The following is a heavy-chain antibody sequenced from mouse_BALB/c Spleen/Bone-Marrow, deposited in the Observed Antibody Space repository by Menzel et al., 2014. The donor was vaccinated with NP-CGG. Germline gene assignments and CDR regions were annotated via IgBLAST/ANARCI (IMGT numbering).Heavy chain of an antibody. J-gene: IGHJ2*01. CDR3: ARTHYYGWLDS. CDR2: ISYSGGT. V-gene: IGHV3-8*02. D-gene: IGHD1-2*01. CDR1: GDSITSGY. Sequence: EVKLMESGPSLVKPSQTLSLTCSVTGDSITSGYWNWIRKFPGNKLEYMGFISYSGGTYYNPSLRSRISITRDTSKNQYYLQLNSVTTEDTATYFCARTHYYGWLDSWGQGTTLTVSS.